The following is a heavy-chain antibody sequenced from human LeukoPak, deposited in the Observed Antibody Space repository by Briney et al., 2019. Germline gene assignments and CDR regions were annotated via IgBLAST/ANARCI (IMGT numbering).Heavy chain of an antibody. CDR2: ISYDGSNK. J-gene: IGHJ4*02. CDR3: ASGRYPFDIYYPSVYST. D-gene: IGHD6-19*01. CDR1: GFTFSSYA. V-gene: IGHV3-30-3*01. Sequence: GFLRLSCAASGFTFSSYAMHWVRQAPGKGLEWVAVISYDGSNKYYADSVKGRFTISRDNSKNTLYLQMNSLRAEDTAVYYCASGRYPFDIYYPSVYSTGGQGTLVTVSS.